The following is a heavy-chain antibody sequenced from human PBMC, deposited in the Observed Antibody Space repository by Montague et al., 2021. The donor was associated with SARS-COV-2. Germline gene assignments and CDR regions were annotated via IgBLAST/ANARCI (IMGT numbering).Heavy chain of an antibody. CDR3: AIDERGSCGDGNCYQYFFNY. CDR2: TYYRSEWYS. Sequence: CAISGDSVSTNSGTWNWVRLSPSRGLEWLGRTYYRSEWYSDYSVSVKSRISINPDTSKNQFSLQLNSVTPEDTAVYYCAIDERGSCGDGNCYQYFFNYWGQGTLVTVSS. V-gene: IGHV6-1*01. D-gene: IGHD2-15*01. CDR1: GDSVSTNSGT. J-gene: IGHJ4*02.